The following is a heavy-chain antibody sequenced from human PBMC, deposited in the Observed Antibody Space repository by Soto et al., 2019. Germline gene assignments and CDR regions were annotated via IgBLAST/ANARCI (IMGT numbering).Heavy chain of an antibody. J-gene: IGHJ3*02. Sequence: GGSLRLSCAASGFTFSSYAMHWVRQAPGKGLEYVSAISSNGGSTYYANSVKGRFTISRDNSKNTLYLQMGSLRAEDMAVYYCARVAIFGVDDAFDIWGQGTMVTVSS. V-gene: IGHV3-64*01. CDR3: ARVAIFGVDDAFDI. D-gene: IGHD3-3*01. CDR1: GFTFSSYA. CDR2: ISSNGGST.